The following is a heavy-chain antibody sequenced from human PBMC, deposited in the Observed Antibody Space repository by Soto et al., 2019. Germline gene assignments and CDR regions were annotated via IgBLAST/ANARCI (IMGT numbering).Heavy chain of an antibody. CDR1: GGSISSSSYY. D-gene: IGHD5-18*01. J-gene: IGHJ4*02. Sequence: SETLSLTCTVSGGSISSSSYYWGWIRQPPGKGLEWLGTIYSLGNTYYNPSLKSRVTISVDTSKNQFSLKLSSVTAADSAVYYCARQDTYYFDYWGQGTLVAVSS. CDR3: ARQDTYYFDY. CDR2: IYSLGNT. V-gene: IGHV4-39*01.